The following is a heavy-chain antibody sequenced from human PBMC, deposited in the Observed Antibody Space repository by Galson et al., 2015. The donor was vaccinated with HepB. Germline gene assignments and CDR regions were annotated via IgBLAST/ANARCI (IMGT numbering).Heavy chain of an antibody. J-gene: IGHJ4*02. CDR1: GFTFSDYY. V-gene: IGHV3-11*06. Sequence: SLRLSCAASGFTFSDYYMSWIRQAPGKGLEWVSYISSSSSYTNYADSVKGRFTISRDNAKNSLYLQMNSLRAEDTAVYYCATSWGGDYAFPYFDYWGQGTLVTVSS. D-gene: IGHD4-17*01. CDR2: ISSSSSYT. CDR3: ATSWGGDYAFPYFDY.